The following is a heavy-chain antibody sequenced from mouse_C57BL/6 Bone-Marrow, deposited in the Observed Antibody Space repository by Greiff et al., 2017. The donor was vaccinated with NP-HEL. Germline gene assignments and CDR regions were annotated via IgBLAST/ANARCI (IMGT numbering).Heavy chain of an antibody. D-gene: IGHD1-1*01. V-gene: IGHV1-15*01. CDR1: GYTFTDYE. CDR3: TREYGPDY. CDR2: IDPETGGT. J-gene: IGHJ2*01. Sequence: LVESGAELVRPGASVTLSCKASGYTFTDYEMHWVKQTPVHGLEWIGAIDPETGGTAYNQKFKGKAILTADKSSSTAYMELRSLTSEDSAVYYCTREYGPDYWGQGTTLTVSS.